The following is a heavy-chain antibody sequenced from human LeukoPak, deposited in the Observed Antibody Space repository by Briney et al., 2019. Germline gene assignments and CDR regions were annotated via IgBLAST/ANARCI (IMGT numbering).Heavy chain of an antibody. CDR2: INPNSGGT. CDR3: ARGGIPHYYYYMDV. V-gene: IGHV1-2*02. J-gene: IGHJ6*03. Sequence: ASVKVSCKASGYTFTGYYMHWVRQAPGQGLEWMGWINPNSGGTNYAQKFQGRVTMTRDTSISTAYMDLSSLRSDDTALYYCARGGIPHYYYYMDVWGKGTTVTVSS. D-gene: IGHD1-1*01. CDR1: GYTFTGYY.